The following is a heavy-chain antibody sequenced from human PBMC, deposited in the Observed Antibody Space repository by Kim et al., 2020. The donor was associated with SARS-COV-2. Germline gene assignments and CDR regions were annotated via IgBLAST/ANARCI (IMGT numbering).Heavy chain of an antibody. D-gene: IGHD3-10*02. Sequence: GGSLRLSCAASGFTFTNGWMSWVRQAPGRGLEWVGRIRSKTDGGTSDYGAFVEGRFTISRDDSKNRLYLQMNSLKTEDTAVYYCTADRSGACCSEYWGQGILVTVSS. CDR1: GFTFTNGW. CDR3: TADRSGACCSEY. CDR2: IRSKTDGGTS. V-gene: IGHV3-15*01. J-gene: IGHJ4*02.